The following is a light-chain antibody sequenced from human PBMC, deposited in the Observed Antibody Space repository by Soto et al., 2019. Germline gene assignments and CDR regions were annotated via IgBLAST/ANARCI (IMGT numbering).Light chain of an antibody. Sequence: NFMLTQPHSVSESPGKTITISCTRSSGSIASNYVQWYQQRPGSGPTTVIFEDDQRPSGVPARFSGSIDSSSNSASLTISRLKTEDEADYYCQSYDGNTHWVFGGGTKLTVL. J-gene: IGLJ3*02. CDR2: EDD. CDR3: QSYDGNTHWV. V-gene: IGLV6-57*04. CDR1: SGSIASNY.